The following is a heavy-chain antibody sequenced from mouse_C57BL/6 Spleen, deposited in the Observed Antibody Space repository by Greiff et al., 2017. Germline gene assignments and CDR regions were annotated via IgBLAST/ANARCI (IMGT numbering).Heavy chain of an antibody. Sequence: QVQLQQPGAELVKPGASVKLSCKASGYTFTSYWMHWVKQRPGQGLEWIGMIHPNSGSTNYNEKFKSKATLTVDKSSSTAYMQLSSLTSEDSAVYYCAPATVGRGYAMDYWGQGTSVTVSS. D-gene: IGHD1-1*01. CDR1: GYTFTSYW. J-gene: IGHJ4*01. CDR3: APATVGRGYAMDY. V-gene: IGHV1-64*01. CDR2: IHPNSGST.